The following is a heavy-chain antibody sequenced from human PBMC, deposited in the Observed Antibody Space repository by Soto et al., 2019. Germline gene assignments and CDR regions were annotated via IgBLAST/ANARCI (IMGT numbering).Heavy chain of an antibody. Sequence: SETLSLTCTVSGGSISSGDYYWSWIRQPPGKGLEWIGYIYYSGSTYYNPSLKSRVTISVYTSKNQFSLKLSSVTAADTAVYYCARDVVVAATSYAFDIWGQGTMVTVSS. CDR2: IYYSGST. D-gene: IGHD2-15*01. V-gene: IGHV4-30-4*01. J-gene: IGHJ3*02. CDR3: ARDVVVAATSYAFDI. CDR1: GGSISSGDYY.